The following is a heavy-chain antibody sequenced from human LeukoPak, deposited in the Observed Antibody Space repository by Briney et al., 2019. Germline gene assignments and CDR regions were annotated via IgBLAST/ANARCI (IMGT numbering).Heavy chain of an antibody. CDR2: INQDGSAK. Sequence: PGGSLRLSCAASTFTFSTYWMSWVRQAPGKGLEWVANINQDGSAKYYLDYVKGRFTISRDNSQNTLYLQIHSLRDEDTAVYYCAKGYHYGSAGYYTATSLDRWGQGTQVTVSS. J-gene: IGHJ5*02. V-gene: IGHV3-7*01. CDR3: AKGYHYGSAGYYTATSLDR. D-gene: IGHD2-8*01. CDR1: TFTFSTYW.